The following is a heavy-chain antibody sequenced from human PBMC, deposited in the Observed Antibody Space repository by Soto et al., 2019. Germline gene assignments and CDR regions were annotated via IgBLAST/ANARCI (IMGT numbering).Heavy chain of an antibody. J-gene: IGHJ6*04. CDR3: ARVRRMIVVVRSGMDV. D-gene: IGHD3-22*01. Sequence: QVQLVESGGGVVQPGRSLRLSCAASGFTFSSYAMHWVRQAPGKGLEWVAVISYDGSNKYYADSVKGRFTISRDNSKNTLYLQMNSLRAEDTAVYYCARVRRMIVVVRSGMDVWGKGTTVTVSS. CDR2: ISYDGSNK. V-gene: IGHV3-30-3*01. CDR1: GFTFSSYA.